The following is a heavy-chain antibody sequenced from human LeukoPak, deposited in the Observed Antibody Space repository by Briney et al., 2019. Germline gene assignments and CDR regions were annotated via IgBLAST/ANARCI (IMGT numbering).Heavy chain of an antibody. J-gene: IGHJ6*03. V-gene: IGHV3-64*01. Sequence: GGSLRLSCAASGFTFSTCAIHWVRQAPGKGLEYVSGISTNGGSTDYANSVKGRFTISRDNSKNTLYLQMGSLRAEDMAVYYCARSLRHYYYMDVWGKGTTVTVSS. CDR2: ISTNGGST. CDR1: GFTFSTCA. CDR3: ARSLRHYYYMDV.